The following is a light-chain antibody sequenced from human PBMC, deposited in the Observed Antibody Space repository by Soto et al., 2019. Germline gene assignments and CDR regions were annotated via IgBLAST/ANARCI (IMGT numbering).Light chain of an antibody. J-gene: IGKJ4*01. CDR2: GAS. V-gene: IGKV3-15*01. CDR1: QSVSSSY. Sequence: EIVLTQSPGTLSLSPGERATLSCRASQSVSSSYLAWYQQTPGQAPRLLIHGASTRATGIPARFSGSGSGTEFTLTISRLQSEDFAVYYCQQYKNWPLTFGGGTKVDI. CDR3: QQYKNWPLT.